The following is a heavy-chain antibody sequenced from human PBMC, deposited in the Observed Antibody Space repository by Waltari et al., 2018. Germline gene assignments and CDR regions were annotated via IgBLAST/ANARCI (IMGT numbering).Heavy chain of an antibody. Sequence: EVQLVETGGGLIQPGGSLRLSCAASGFTVSSNYMSWVRQAPGKGLEWVSVIYSGGSTYYADSVKGRFTISRDNSKNTLYLQRNSLRAEDTAVYYCARCIAAAGIPPQSYYYYMDVWGKGTTVTVSS. CDR2: IYSGGST. CDR1: GFTVSSNY. CDR3: ARCIAAAGIPPQSYYYYMDV. J-gene: IGHJ6*03. D-gene: IGHD6-13*01. V-gene: IGHV3-53*02.